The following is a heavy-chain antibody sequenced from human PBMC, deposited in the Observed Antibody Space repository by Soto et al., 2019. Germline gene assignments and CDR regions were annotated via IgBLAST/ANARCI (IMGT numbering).Heavy chain of an antibody. CDR3: ARGYYGSGSYFGIRYYFDY. J-gene: IGHJ4*02. Sequence: ASVKVSCKASGYTFTSYAMHWVRQAPGQRLEWMGWINAGNGNTKYSQKFQGRVTITRDTSASTAYMELSSLRSEDTAVYYCARGYYGSGSYFGIRYYFDYWGQGTLVTVS. CDR1: GYTFTSYA. D-gene: IGHD3-10*01. V-gene: IGHV1-3*01. CDR2: INAGNGNT.